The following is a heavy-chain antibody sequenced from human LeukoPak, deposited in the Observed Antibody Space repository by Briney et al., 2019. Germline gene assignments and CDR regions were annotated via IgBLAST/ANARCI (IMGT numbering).Heavy chain of an antibody. CDR1: GGSVSSGTYY. D-gene: IGHD3-10*01. Sequence: PSETLSLTCTVSGGSVSSGTYYWAWIRQPPGKGLEWIGSIYYSGSTYYNPSLKSRVTISVDTSKNQFSLKLSSVTAADTAVYYCARPNYGSGTYSWFDPWGQGTLVTVSS. CDR3: ARPNYGSGTYSWFDP. CDR2: IYYSGST. J-gene: IGHJ5*02. V-gene: IGHV4-39*01.